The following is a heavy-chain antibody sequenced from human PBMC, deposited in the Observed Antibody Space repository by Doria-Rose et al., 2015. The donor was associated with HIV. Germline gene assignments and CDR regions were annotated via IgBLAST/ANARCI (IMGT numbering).Heavy chain of an antibody. Sequence: QVTLKEPGPVLVKPTETLTLTCTVSGVSLSSPGMGVSWIRQPPGKALEWLANIFSDDERSYKPSLKSRLTISSGTSKSQVVHTMTDMDPVDTATYYCARIKSSRWYHKYYFDFWGQGTLVIVSA. CDR1: GVSLSSPGMG. V-gene: IGHV2-26*01. J-gene: IGHJ4*02. CDR2: IFSDDER. D-gene: IGHD6-13*01. CDR3: ARIKSSRWYHKYYFDF.